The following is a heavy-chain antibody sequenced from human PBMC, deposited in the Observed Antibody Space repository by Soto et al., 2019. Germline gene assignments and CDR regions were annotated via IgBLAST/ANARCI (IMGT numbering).Heavy chain of an antibody. Sequence: QVQLVQSGAEVKKPGSSVKVSCKTSRDTFNKYAFNWVRQAPGQGLEWMGWIIPIFSSRNYAEKFQGRVTITADDSTSTAYMELRRLRFEDTAVYSCARGETYLGVWGQGTTVNVSS. D-gene: IGHD3-16*01. CDR2: IIPIFSSR. CDR1: RDTFNKYA. CDR3: ARGETYLGV. V-gene: IGHV1-69*01. J-gene: IGHJ6*02.